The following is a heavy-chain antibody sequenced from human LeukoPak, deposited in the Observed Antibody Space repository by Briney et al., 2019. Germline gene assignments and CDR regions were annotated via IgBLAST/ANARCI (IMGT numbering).Heavy chain of an antibody. CDR2: ITGSSDST. D-gene: IGHD2-2*02. J-gene: IGHJ4*02. CDR1: GFAFSSYT. Sequence: GGSLRLSCAASGFAFSSYTMAWVRQTPAKGLEWVAAITGSSDSTYSADSVKGRFTISRDDSKNTLYLQMNSLRAEDTAVYHCAKEGCTGTNCYINCWGQGTLVTVSS. CDR3: AKEGCTGTNCYINC. V-gene: IGHV3-23*01.